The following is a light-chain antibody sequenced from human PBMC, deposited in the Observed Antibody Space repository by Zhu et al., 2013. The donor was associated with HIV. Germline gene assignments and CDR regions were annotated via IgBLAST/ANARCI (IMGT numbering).Light chain of an antibody. CDR3: LQSNSYPRT. V-gene: IGKV1-17*01. CDR1: QSVSIY. CDR2: AAS. J-gene: IGKJ2*02. Sequence: DIQMTQSPSSLSASVGDRVTITCRASQSVSIYLNWYRQIPGKAPYLLIYAASSLQSGVPSRFSGSGSGTDFTLTISSLQPEDFATYYCLQSNSYPRTFGQGTRLEIK.